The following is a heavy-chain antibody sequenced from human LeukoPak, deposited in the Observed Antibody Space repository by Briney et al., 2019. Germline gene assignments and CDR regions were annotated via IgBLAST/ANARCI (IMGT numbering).Heavy chain of an antibody. CDR3: ARRLTYYDFWSGYSGGRAGAEYFQH. J-gene: IGHJ1*01. CDR2: INHSGST. Sequence: SETLSLTCAVYGGSFSGYYWGWIRQPPGKGLEWIGEINHSGSTNYNPSLKSRVTISVDTPKNQFSLKLSSVTAADTAVYYCARRLTYYDFWSGYSGGRAGAEYFQHWGQGTLVTVSS. D-gene: IGHD3-3*01. V-gene: IGHV4-34*01. CDR1: GGSFSGYY.